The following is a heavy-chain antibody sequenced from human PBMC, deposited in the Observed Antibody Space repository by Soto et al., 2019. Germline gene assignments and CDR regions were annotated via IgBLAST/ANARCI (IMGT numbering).Heavy chain of an antibody. V-gene: IGHV3-23*01. D-gene: IGHD6-19*01. CDR1: GFTFSNYA. J-gene: IGHJ4*02. CDR2: ISASGRGT. CDR3: AKGTSCGWYYFDY. Sequence: GVSLRLSCAASGFTFSNYAMSWVRQAPGKGLEWVSRISASGRGTYYAGSVKDRFTISRDNSNNTVDLQVNSHIADNTAIYYCAKGTSCGWYYFDYSRQGTAVTVSS.